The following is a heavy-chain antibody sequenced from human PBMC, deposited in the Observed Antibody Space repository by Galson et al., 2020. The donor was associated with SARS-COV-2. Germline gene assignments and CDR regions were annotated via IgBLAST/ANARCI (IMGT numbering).Heavy chain of an antibody. CDR2: ISHSGGT. J-gene: IGHJ3*02. V-gene: IGHV4-30-2*01. D-gene: IGHD4-17*01. Sequence: SETLSLTCAVSGTSISSGSYYWNWIRQPPGKGLERIGYISHSGGTYYNPSLKSRVTISGDRSKNQFSLRLSSVTAADTAVYYCARLHYGEYAPEAFDIWGPGTRVTVAS. CDR3: ARLHYGEYAPEAFDI. CDR1: GTSISSGSYY.